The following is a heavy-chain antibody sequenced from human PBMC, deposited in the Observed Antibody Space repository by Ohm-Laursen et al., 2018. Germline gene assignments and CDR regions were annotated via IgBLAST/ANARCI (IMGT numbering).Heavy chain of an antibody. CDR2: INSDGSST. CDR3: AREAAAGYSGYEDYYYGMDV. Sequence: SLRLSCTASGFTFSSYWMHWVRQAPGKGLVWVSRINSDGSSTSYADSVKGRFTISRDNAKNTLYLQMNSLRAEDTAVYYCAREAAAGYSGYEDYYYGMDVWGQGTTVTVSS. CDR1: GFTFSSYW. V-gene: IGHV3-74*01. J-gene: IGHJ6*02. D-gene: IGHD5-12*01.